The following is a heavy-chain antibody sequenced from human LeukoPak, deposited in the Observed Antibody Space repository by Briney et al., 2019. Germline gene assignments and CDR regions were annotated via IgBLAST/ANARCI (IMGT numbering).Heavy chain of an antibody. J-gene: IGHJ4*02. CDR1: GLTFSSYA. CDR2: ISGGGVST. V-gene: IGHV3-23*01. D-gene: IGHD4-17*01. Sequence: GGSLRLSCAASGLTFSSYAMTWVRQAPGKGLEWVSTISGGGVSTYYADSVKGRFTISRDNSKNTLYLQMNSPRAEDTAVYYCAKEKGYSDPAYYFDYWGQGTLVTVSS. CDR3: AKEKGYSDPAYYFDY.